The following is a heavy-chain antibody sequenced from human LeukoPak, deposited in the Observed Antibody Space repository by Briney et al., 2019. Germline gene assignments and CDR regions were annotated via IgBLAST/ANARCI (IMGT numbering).Heavy chain of an antibody. V-gene: IGHV1-2*02. CDR3: STEDKYCTSATCVDY. Sequence: ASVKVSCKTSGYAFSDYSMHWVRQAPGQGLEWMGWINPNSGATNYAQKCQGRVTMTRETSVSTAYLKLTRLTSDDAAVYYCSTEDKYCTSATCVDYWGQGTLVTVSS. J-gene: IGHJ4*02. CDR2: INPNSGAT. D-gene: IGHD2-8*01. CDR1: GYAFSDYS.